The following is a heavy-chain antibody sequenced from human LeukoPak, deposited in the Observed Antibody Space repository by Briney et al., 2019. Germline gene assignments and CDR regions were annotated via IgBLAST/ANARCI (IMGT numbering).Heavy chain of an antibody. V-gene: IGHV4-4*07. J-gene: IGHJ4*02. Sequence: PSETLPLTCTVSGGSISSYYWSWIRQPAGKGLEWIGRINPSGSTNYNPSLKSRVTMSVDTSKNQFSLKLSSVTAADTAVYFCARDTGSGWYHYWGQGTLVTVSS. D-gene: IGHD6-19*01. CDR3: ARDTGSGWYHY. CDR1: GGSISSYY. CDR2: INPSGST.